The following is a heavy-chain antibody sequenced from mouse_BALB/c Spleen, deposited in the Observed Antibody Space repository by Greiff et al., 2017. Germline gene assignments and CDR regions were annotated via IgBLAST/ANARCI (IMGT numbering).Heavy chain of an antibody. CDR2: IYPSDSYT. V-gene: IGHV1-69*02. CDR3: TRSNSFDY. CDR1: GYTFTSYW. Sequence: VQLQQPGAELVRPGASVKLSCKASGYTFTSYWINWVKQRPGQGLEWIGNIYPSDSYTNYNQKFKDKATLTVDKSSSTAYMQLSSPTSEDSAVYYCTRSNSFDYWGQGTTLTVSS. J-gene: IGHJ2*01.